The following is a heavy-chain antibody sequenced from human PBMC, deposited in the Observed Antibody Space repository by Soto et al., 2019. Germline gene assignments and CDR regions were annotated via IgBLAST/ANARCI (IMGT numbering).Heavy chain of an antibody. V-gene: IGHV3-48*03. CDR1: GFTLSSYE. D-gene: IGHD6-6*01. Sequence: EVQLVESGGGLVQPGGSLRLSCVGSGFTLSSYEMNWVRQAPGKGLEWVAWISYSGSPTGHADSVKGRFTISRDNAKNSRSLQMNSLRAEDTAVYYCVRDSSLKVPTSIDYWGRGALVTVSS. CDR3: VRDSSLKVPTSIDY. CDR2: ISYSGSPT. J-gene: IGHJ4*01.